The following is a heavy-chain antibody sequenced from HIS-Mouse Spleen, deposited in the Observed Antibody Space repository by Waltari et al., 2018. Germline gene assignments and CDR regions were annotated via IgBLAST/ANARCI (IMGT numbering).Heavy chain of an antibody. J-gene: IGHJ3*02. V-gene: IGHV4-31*03. CDR1: GCPIRRCGYY. D-gene: IGHD7-27*01. Sequence: QVQLQESGPGLVKPSQTLSLTCPVPGCPIRRCGYYWSWIRQHPGKGLEWIGYIYYSGSTYYNPSLKSRVTISVDTSKNQFSLKLSSVTAADTAVYYCARAAVWGTYDAFDIWGQGTMVTVSS. CDR2: IYYSGST. CDR3: ARAAVWGTYDAFDI.